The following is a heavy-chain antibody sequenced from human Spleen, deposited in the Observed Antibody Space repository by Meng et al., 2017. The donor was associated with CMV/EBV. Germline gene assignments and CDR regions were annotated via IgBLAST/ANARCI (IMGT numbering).Heavy chain of an antibody. CDR2: IVVGSGNT. J-gene: IGHJ6*02. D-gene: IGHD3-3*01. V-gene: IGHV1-58*01. Sequence: SVKVSCKASGFTFTSSAVQWVRQARGQRLEWIGWIVVGSGNTNYAQKFQERVTITRDMSTSTAYMELSSLRSEDTAVYYCAAVPLTIFGVVIQYYYYGMDVWGQGTTVTVSS. CDR3: AAVPLTIFGVVIQYYYYGMDV. CDR1: GFTFTSSA.